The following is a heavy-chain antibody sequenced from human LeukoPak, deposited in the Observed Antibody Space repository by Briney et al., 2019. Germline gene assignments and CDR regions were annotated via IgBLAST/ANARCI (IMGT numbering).Heavy chain of an antibody. Sequence: PGGSLRLSCAASGFTFSSYAMSWVRQAPGKGLEWVSSISGSGGATYYADSVKGRFTISRDNSKNTVYLQMNSLRAEDTAVYYCAIELGSSGWSDAFDIWGEGTTVTVSS. CDR2: ISGSGGAT. J-gene: IGHJ3*02. V-gene: IGHV3-23*01. CDR3: AIELGSSGWSDAFDI. CDR1: GFTFSSYA. D-gene: IGHD6-19*01.